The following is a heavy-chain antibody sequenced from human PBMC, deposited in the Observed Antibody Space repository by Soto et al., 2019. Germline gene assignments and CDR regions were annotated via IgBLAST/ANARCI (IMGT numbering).Heavy chain of an antibody. Sequence: GGSLRLSCAASGFTFNNYAMTWVRLAPGKGLEWVSSISGSGGDTSYAAAVKGRFSISRDSSKNAVYLQLNSLGGEDTAVYFCARTFGGSYYDYWGQGTRVTVSS. CDR3: ARTFGGSYYDY. J-gene: IGHJ4*02. D-gene: IGHD1-26*01. CDR2: ISGSGGDT. CDR1: GFTFNNYA. V-gene: IGHV3-23*01.